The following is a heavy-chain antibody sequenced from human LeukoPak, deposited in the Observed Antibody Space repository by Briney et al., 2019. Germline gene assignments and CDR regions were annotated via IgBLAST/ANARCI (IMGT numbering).Heavy chain of an antibody. D-gene: IGHD5-18*01. CDR2: ISAYNGNT. Sequence: ASVKVSCKASGYTFTSYGISWVRQAPGQGLEWLGWISAYNGNTNYAQKLQGRVTMTTDTSTSTAYMELRSLRSDDTAVYYCARDLLRGYSYGDLGYWGQGTLVTVSS. CDR1: GYTFTSYG. J-gene: IGHJ4*02. CDR3: ARDLLRGYSYGDLGY. V-gene: IGHV1-18*01.